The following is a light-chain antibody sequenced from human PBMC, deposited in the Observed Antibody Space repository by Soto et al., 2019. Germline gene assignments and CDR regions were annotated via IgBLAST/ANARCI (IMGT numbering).Light chain of an antibody. CDR2: ANN. J-gene: IGLJ3*02. CDR1: SSNIGSNY. V-gene: IGLV1-47*02. Sequence: QSVLTQPPSAYGTPGQRDTISCSGSSSNIGSNYVFWYHQLPGTAPKLLIYANNQRSSGVPDRVSGSKSGTSASLAISGLRSEDEADYYCAVWDDGLSGWVLGGGTKLTVL. CDR3: AVWDDGLSGWV.